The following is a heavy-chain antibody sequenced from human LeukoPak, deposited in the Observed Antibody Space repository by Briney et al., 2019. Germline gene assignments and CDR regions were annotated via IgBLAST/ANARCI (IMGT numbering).Heavy chain of an antibody. J-gene: IGHJ4*02. CDR1: GYTFTSYG. CDR2: ISAYNGNT. CDR3: ARDRRDILTGYYNDLDY. V-gene: IGHV1-18*01. Sequence: PGASVKVSCKASGYTFTSYGISWVRQAPGQGLEWMGWISAYNGNTNYAQKLQGRVTMTTDTSTSTAYMELSSLRSEDTAVYYCARDRRDILTGYYNDLDYWGQGTLVTVSS. D-gene: IGHD3-9*01.